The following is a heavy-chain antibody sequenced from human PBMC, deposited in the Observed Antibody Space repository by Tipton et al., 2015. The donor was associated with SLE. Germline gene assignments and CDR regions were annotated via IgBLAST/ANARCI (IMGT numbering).Heavy chain of an antibody. V-gene: IGHV4-59*12. CDR3: TTSEGRAPGY. CDR1: AGSISSYF. J-gene: IGHJ4*02. CDR2: IYYNGST. Sequence: TLSLTCTVSAGSISSYFWSWIRQSPGKGLELIGYIYYNGSTKYNPSLKSRVTISVDTSKNQFSLKLSSVTAADTAVYYCTTSEGRAPGYWGQGTLVTVSS.